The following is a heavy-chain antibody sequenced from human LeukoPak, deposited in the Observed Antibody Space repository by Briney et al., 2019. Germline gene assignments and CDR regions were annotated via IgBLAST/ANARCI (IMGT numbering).Heavy chain of an antibody. D-gene: IGHD3-10*01. CDR1: GYTFTGYY. V-gene: IGHV1-2*02. Sequence: ASVKVSCKASGYTFTGYYMHWGRQAPGQGLEWVGWINPNSGGTNYAQKFQGRVTMTRDTSISTAYMELSRLRSDDTAVYYCAREEGFGEFHFDYWGQGTLVTVSS. CDR2: INPNSGGT. CDR3: AREEGFGEFHFDY. J-gene: IGHJ4*02.